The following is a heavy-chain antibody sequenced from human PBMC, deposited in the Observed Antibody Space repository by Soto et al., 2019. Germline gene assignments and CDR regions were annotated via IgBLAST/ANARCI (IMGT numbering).Heavy chain of an antibody. CDR2: IYPGDSDT. D-gene: IGHD1-1*01. CDR1: GYSFTSYW. Sequence: GESLKISCKGSGYSFTSYWIGWVRQMPGKGLEWMGIIYPGDSDTRYSPSFQGQVTISADKSISTAYLQGSSLKASDTAMYYCARHAVSRFKHIYNSVMNNWFDPWGQGTLVTVSS. J-gene: IGHJ5*02. CDR3: ARHAVSRFKHIYNSVMNNWFDP. V-gene: IGHV5-51*01.